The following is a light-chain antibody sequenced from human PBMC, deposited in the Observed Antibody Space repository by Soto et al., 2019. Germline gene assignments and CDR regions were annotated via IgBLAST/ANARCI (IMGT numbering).Light chain of an antibody. CDR2: DAS. J-gene: IGKJ4*01. CDR1: QSVSSY. V-gene: IGKV3-11*01. CDR3: QQRSNWPPGA. Sequence: EIVLTQSPATLSLSPGERATLSCRASQSVSSYLAWYQQKPGQAPRLLIYDASNRATGIPARFSGSGSGTEFTLTISSLEPEDVAVYYCQQRSNWPPGAFGGGTKVEIK.